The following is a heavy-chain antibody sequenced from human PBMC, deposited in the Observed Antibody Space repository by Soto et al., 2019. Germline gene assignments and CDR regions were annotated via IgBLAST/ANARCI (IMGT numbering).Heavy chain of an antibody. Sequence: QVQLVESGGGVVQPGRSLRLSCAASGFTFSSYAMHWVRQAPGKGLEWVALISYDGSNKYYADSVKGRFAISRDNSKNTLSLQMNSLGAADTAVYYSARQWVGSTSDAFDIWGQGTMVTVSS. CDR1: GFTFSSYA. J-gene: IGHJ3*02. CDR2: ISYDGSNK. CDR3: ARQWVGSTSDAFDI. V-gene: IGHV3-30*09. D-gene: IGHD1-26*01.